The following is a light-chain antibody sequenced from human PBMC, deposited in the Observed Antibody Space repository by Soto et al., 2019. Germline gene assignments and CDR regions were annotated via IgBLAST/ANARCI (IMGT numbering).Light chain of an antibody. J-gene: IGKJ4*01. Sequence: IQLTQSPSSLSASVGDRVTITCRASQGISSYLAWYQQKPGKAPKLLIYAASTLQSGVPSRLSGSGSGTDFTLTISSLKPEDFATYYCQQLNSYPLFGGGTKVDI. CDR2: AAS. CDR1: QGISSY. CDR3: QQLNSYPL. V-gene: IGKV1-9*01.